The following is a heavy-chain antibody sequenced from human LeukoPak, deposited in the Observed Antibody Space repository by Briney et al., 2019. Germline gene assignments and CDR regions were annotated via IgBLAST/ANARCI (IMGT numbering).Heavy chain of an antibody. J-gene: IGHJ4*02. Sequence: SETLSLTCTVSGVSISSYYWSWIRQPPGKGLEWIGYIYNSGNTNYNPSLNSRVSISLDTSKNQVSLKLSSVTAADTAVYYCARVYCSTTSCYAVGYWGQGTLVTVSS. V-gene: IGHV4-59*01. CDR1: GVSISSYY. CDR3: ARVYCSTTSCYAVGY. D-gene: IGHD2-2*01. CDR2: IYNSGNT.